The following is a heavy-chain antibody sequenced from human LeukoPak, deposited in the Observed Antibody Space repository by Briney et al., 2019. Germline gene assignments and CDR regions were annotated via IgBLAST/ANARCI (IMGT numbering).Heavy chain of an antibody. Sequence: SETLSLTCAVYGGSFSGYYWSWIRQPPGKGLEWIGEINHSGSTNYNPSLKSRVTISVDTSKNQFSLKLSSVTAADTAVYYCARTAPGLDFFDYWGQGTLVTVSS. J-gene: IGHJ4*02. CDR2: INHSGST. V-gene: IGHV4-34*01. CDR3: ARTAPGLDFFDY. D-gene: IGHD2/OR15-2a*01. CDR1: GGSFSGYY.